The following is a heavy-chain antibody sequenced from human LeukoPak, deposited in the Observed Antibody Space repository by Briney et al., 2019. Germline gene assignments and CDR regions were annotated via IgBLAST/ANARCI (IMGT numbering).Heavy chain of an antibody. Sequence: NPSETLSLTCTVSGGSISSNSYYWGWIRQPPGKGLEWIGSIYYSGSTNYNPSLKSRVTISVDTSKNQFSLKLSSVTAADTAVYYCAREAVLTGFDYWGQGTLVTVSS. V-gene: IGHV4-39*07. D-gene: IGHD3-9*01. CDR1: GGSISSNSYY. CDR3: AREAVLTGFDY. CDR2: IYYSGST. J-gene: IGHJ4*02.